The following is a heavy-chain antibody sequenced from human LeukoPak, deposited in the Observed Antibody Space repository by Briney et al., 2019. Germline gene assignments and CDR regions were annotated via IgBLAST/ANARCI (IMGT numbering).Heavy chain of an antibody. Sequence: KVSXXAXGGXFXSYAISWVRQAPGQGLEWMGGIIPIFGTANYAQKFQGRVTITADESTSTAYMELSSLRSEDTAVYYCARGNPIAVAGTSGYYYGMDVWGQGTTVTVSS. CDR2: IIPIFGTA. V-gene: IGHV1-69*01. CDR1: GGXFXSYA. CDR3: ARGNPIAVAGTSGYYYGMDV. D-gene: IGHD6-19*01. J-gene: IGHJ6*02.